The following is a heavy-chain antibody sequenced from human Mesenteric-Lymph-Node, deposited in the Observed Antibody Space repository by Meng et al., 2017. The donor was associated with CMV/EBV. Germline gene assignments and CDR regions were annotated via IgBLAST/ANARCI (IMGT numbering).Heavy chain of an antibody. CDR2: IKQDGSEK. Sequence: GGSLRLSCAASGFTFSDYYMSWVRQAQGKGLEWVANIKQDGSEKYYVDSVKGRFTISRDNAKNSLYLQMNSLRAEDTAVYYCARDTLSAYYYYYGMDVWGQGTTVTVSS. V-gene: IGHV3-7*01. CDR3: ARDTLSAYYYYYGMDV. D-gene: IGHD3-16*01. J-gene: IGHJ6*02. CDR1: GFTFSDYY.